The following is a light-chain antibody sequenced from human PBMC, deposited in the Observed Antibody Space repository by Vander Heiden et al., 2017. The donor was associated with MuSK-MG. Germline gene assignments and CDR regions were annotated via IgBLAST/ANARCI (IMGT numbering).Light chain of an antibody. CDR3: QQTYNTPIT. J-gene: IGKJ5*01. V-gene: IGKV1-39*01. Sequence: DIQMTQSASSLSASVGDRVTITCRASQTISDYLNWYQHRPGEAPKLLIFGGSTLQSGVPSRFSGSGSGTDFTLTISSLQPEDFATYYCQQTYNTPITFGQGTRLEIK. CDR1: QTISDY. CDR2: GGS.